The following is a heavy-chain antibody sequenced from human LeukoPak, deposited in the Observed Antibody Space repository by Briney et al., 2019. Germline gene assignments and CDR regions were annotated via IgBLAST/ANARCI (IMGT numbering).Heavy chain of an antibody. CDR2: ISRNGETT. J-gene: IGHJ4*02. CDR1: GFTFTTFS. V-gene: IGHV3-64*02. D-gene: IGHD3/OR15-3a*01. Sequence: GGSLRLSCAPSGFTFTTFSMHWVRQAPGKGLEYVSGISRNGETTYYGESVKGRFTISRDNSKDTVYLQMGSLRSEDSGVYYCARGRGDISARPFFDCRGGQGSLVTVSS. CDR3: ARGRGDISARPFFDCR.